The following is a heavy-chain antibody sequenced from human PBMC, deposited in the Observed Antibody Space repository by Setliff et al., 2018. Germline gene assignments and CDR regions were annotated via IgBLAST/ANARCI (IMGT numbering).Heavy chain of an antibody. CDR3: VRSSAPQVVLAADFDF. CDR1: GYTFTSYG. Sequence: GASVKVSCKSSGYTFTSYGINWVRQAPGQGLEWMGWISPYSGNTNYPQWLQDRVTLTIDTSATTVYMELKSLRSDDTAVYYCVRSSAPQVVLAADFDFWGQGTPVTVSS. J-gene: IGHJ4*02. D-gene: IGHD6-19*01. V-gene: IGHV1-18*01. CDR2: ISPYSGNT.